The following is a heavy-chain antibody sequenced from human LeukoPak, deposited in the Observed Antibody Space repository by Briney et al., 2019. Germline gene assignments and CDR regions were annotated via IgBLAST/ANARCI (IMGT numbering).Heavy chain of an antibody. CDR2: ISGSGDRT. J-gene: IGHJ6*03. D-gene: IGHD2-15*01. CDR1: GFTFSDYA. CDR3: AKDTSAWWYHRAYMNV. Sequence: GGSLRLSCAASGFTFSDYAMSWVRQAPGGGLGWVSGISGSGDRTFHADSVKGRFTTSRDNSKNTLSLQMSSLRVEDSAVYFCAKDTSAWWYHRAYMNVWGTGTTVTVSS. V-gene: IGHV3-23*01.